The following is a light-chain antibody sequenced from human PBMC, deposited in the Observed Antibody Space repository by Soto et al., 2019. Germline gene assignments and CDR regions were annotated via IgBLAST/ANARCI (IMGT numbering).Light chain of an antibody. CDR2: AAS. Sequence: DIQITQSPSSVSASVGDRVTITCRASQGISSWLAWYQRKPGKAPKLLIYAASSLQSGVPSRFSGSGSGTDFTLTISSLQPEDFATYYCQQANSFPLTFGGGTKVDIK. V-gene: IGKV1-12*01. J-gene: IGKJ4*01. CDR3: QQANSFPLT. CDR1: QGISSW.